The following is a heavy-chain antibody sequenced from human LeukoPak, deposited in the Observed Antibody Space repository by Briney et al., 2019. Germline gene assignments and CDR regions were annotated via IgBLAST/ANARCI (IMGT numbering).Heavy chain of an antibody. V-gene: IGHV3-7*01. J-gene: IGHJ4*02. D-gene: IGHD3-10*01. CDR3: AKNRGSRSYNDY. CDR2: IKQDGSEK. Sequence: GGSLRLSCAASGFSFSSYWMTWVRQAPGKGLEWVANIKQDGSEKNYVDSVKGRFSISRDNAENSLYLQMNSLRAEDTAVYYCAKNRGSRSYNDYWGQGTLVTVSS. CDR1: GFSFSSYW.